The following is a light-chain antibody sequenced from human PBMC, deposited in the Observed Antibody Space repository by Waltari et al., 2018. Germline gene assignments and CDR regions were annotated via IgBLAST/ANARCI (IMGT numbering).Light chain of an antibody. V-gene: IGKV1-27*01. Sequence: DIQMNQFPFSLSASVGDRVTITCRANQGISNYLAWYQQKPGKVPKLLIYAASTLQSGVPSRFSGSGSGTHFILTISSLQPVDVATYYCQKYDSAPQTFGQGTKVEIK. CDR2: AAS. CDR1: QGISNY. J-gene: IGKJ1*01. CDR3: QKYDSAPQT.